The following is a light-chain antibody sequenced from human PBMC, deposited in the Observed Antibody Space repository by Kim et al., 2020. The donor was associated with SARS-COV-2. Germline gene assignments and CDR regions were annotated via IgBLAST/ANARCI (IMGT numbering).Light chain of an antibody. CDR3: QQYSSSPAT. V-gene: IGKV3-20*01. CDR1: QSVSSNY. J-gene: IGKJ1*01. Sequence: SPGERATHSCRASQSVSSNYLAWYQQKPGQAPRLLIYGDSSRATGIPDRFSGSGSGTDFTLTITRLEPEDFAVYYCQQYSSSPATFGQGTKVDIK. CDR2: GDS.